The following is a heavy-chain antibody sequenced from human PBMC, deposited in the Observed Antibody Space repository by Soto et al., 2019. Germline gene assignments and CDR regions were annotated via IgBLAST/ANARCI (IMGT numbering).Heavy chain of an antibody. V-gene: IGHV4-4*07. CDR1: GVPITDSY. J-gene: IGHJ5*02. CDR2: VHAGGSF. D-gene: IGHD3-10*01. CDR3: ARENTPEMTRGWFAP. Sequence: QAQLQVSGPGLVKPAESLSLFCNVSGVPITDSYWSWIRQSPGKGLEWIGRVHAGGSFNYNPSLRRPAAISVHTSKSQVSLRLTSVTAADTAVYYCARENTPEMTRGWFAPWGQGTLVTVSS.